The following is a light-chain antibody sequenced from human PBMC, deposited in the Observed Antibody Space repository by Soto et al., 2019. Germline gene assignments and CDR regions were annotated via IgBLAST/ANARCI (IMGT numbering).Light chain of an antibody. CDR3: QHYGSSSWT. CDR1: QSVRSSY. CDR2: GAS. J-gene: IGKJ1*01. Sequence: EIVLTQSPGTLSLPPGERATLSCRASQSVRSSYLAWYQQKFGQAPRLLIYGASSRATGIPDRFSGSGSGTDFTLTISRLEPEDFAVYYCQHYGSSSWTFGQGTKVEIK. V-gene: IGKV3-20*01.